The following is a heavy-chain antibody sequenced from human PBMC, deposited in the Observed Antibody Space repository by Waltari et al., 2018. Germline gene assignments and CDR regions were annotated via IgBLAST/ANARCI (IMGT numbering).Heavy chain of an antibody. CDR2: ISENGTSG. V-gene: IGHV3-23*01. CDR3: AKDGEGEYGQWGTDY. CDR1: GFAFNTSA. D-gene: IGHD3-16*01. Sequence: EVRLLQSGGNLVQPGGSLRLSCVASGFAFNTSAMSWIRQAPGKGLEWVSCISENGTSGIYGDSVRGRFIISRDNSKKTLLLQMKSLGVEDTAVYYCAKDGEGEYGQWGTDYWGRGTQVTVSS. J-gene: IGHJ4*02.